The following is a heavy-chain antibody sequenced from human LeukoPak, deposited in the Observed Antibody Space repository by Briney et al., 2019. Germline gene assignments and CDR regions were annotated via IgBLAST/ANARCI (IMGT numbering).Heavy chain of an antibody. Sequence: SETLSLTCAVSGGSFSSFYWSWVRQPPGKGLEWLGYISYGEGTTYNPSLKRRVSMSMDTSKNQFSLRLSSVTAADTALYYCARVGDTSGYFYYFDYWGQGTLVTVSS. CDR1: GGSFSSFY. V-gene: IGHV4-59*08. CDR2: ISYGEGT. J-gene: IGHJ4*02. CDR3: ARVGDTSGYFYYFDY. D-gene: IGHD3-22*01.